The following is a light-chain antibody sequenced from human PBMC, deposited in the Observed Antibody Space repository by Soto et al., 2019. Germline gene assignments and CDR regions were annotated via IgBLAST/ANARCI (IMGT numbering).Light chain of an antibody. CDR1: QSISSW. Sequence: DIQMTQSPSTLSASVGDRVTITCRASQSISSWLAWYQQKPGKAPKLLIYAASTLQSGVPSRFSGSGSGTDFTLTISCLQSEDFATYYCQQYYSYPPITFGQGTRLEN. CDR2: AAS. J-gene: IGKJ5*01. CDR3: QQYYSYPPIT. V-gene: IGKV1-5*01.